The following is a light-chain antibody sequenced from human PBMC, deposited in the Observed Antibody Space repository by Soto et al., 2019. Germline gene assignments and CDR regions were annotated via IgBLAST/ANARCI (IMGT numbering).Light chain of an antibody. CDR1: QSVSSY. Sequence: EIVLTQSPATLSLSPGERATLSCRASQSVSSYLAWYQQKPGQAPRLLIYGASSRATGIPVRFSGSGPGTDFTLTISRLEPEDFAVYYCQRYGTSTTFGQGTKVDIK. CDR2: GAS. V-gene: IGKV3-20*01. J-gene: IGKJ1*01. CDR3: QRYGTSTT.